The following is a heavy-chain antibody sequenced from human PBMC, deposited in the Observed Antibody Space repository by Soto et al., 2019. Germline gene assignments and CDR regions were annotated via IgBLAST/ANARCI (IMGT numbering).Heavy chain of an antibody. V-gene: IGHV3-30-3*01. CDR1: GFTFSSYA. CDR2: ISYDGSNK. D-gene: IGHD3-9*01. CDR3: AISGNFDWLLPFDY. Sequence: QVQLVESGGGVVQPGRSLRLSCAASGFTFSSYAMHWVRQAPGKGLEWVAVISYDGSNKYYADSVKGRFTISRDNSKNTLYLQMNSLRAEYTAVYYCAISGNFDWLLPFDYWGQGTLVTVSS. J-gene: IGHJ4*02.